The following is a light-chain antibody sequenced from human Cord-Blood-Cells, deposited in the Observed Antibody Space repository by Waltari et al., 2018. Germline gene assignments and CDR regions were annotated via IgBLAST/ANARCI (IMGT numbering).Light chain of an antibody. CDR1: SGSVSTSYY. Sequence: QTVVTQEPSFSVSPGGTVTLTCGLSSGSVSTSYYPSWYQQTPGQAHRTLIYSTNTRSSGVPDRFSGSILGNKAALTITGAQADDESDYYCVLYMGSGIGFGGGTKLTVL. CDR3: VLYMGSGIG. CDR2: STN. V-gene: IGLV8-61*01. J-gene: IGLJ3*02.